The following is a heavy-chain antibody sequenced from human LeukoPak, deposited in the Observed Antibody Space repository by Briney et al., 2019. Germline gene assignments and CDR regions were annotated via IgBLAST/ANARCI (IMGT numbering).Heavy chain of an antibody. V-gene: IGHV1-2*02. CDR1: GYTFTGSGWY. CDR3: ARDGPAQMVDFDY. J-gene: IGHJ4*02. Sequence: ASVKVSCKSSGYTFTGSGWYLYWLRQAPGQGLECVGWIHPNNGATLYAQKFQGRVAMTTDTSISTAYMELSRLRPDDTAMYYCARDGPAQMVDFDYWGQGTLVTVSS. CDR2: IHPNNGAT. D-gene: IGHD3-10*01.